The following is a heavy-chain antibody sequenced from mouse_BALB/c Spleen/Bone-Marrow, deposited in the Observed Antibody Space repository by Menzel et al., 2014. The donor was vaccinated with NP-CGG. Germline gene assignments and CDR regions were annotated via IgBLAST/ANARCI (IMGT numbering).Heavy chain of an antibody. D-gene: IGHD2-4*01. Sequence: LQQSGSELVRPGASVKLSCKASGYTFTSYWMHWVKQRPGQGLEWIRNIYPGSGSTNYDGKFKSKATLTVDTSSSTAYMQLSSLTSEDSAVYYCTRLGSTMITTDAYWGQGTLVTVSA. CDR2: IYPGSGST. J-gene: IGHJ3*01. V-gene: IGHV1S22*01. CDR3: TRLGSTMITTDAY. CDR1: GYTFTSYW.